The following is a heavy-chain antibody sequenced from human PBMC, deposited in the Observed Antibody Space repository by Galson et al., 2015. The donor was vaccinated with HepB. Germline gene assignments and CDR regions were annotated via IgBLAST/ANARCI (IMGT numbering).Heavy chain of an antibody. CDR3: ATDLSGVKLSVDY. CDR2: FDPEDGET. CDR1: GYTLTDLS. D-gene: IGHD3-10*01. V-gene: IGHV1-24*01. Sequence: SVKVSCKVSGYTLTDLSMHWVRQAPGKGLEWMGGFDPEDGETIHAQKFQGRVTMTEGTSTDTAYMELSSLRSEDTAVYYCATDLSGVKLSVDYWGQGTLVTVSS. J-gene: IGHJ4*02.